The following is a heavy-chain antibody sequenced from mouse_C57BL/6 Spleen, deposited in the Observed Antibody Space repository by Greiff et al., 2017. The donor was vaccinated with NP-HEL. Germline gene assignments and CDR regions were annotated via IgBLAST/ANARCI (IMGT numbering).Heavy chain of an antibody. J-gene: IGHJ2*01. CDR1: GYSITSGYY. CDR2: ISYDGSN. V-gene: IGHV3-6*01. D-gene: IGHD2-3*01. CDR3: ARLDMLDGYYFDY. Sequence: EVKLLESGPGLVKPSQSLSLTCSVTGYSITSGYYWNWIRQFPGNKLEWMGYISYDGSNNYNPSLKNRISITRDTSKNQFFLKLNSVTTEDTATYYCARLDMLDGYYFDYWGQGTTLTVSS.